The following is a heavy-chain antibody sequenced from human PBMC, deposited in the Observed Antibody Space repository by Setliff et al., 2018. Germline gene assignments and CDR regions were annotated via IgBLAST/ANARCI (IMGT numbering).Heavy chain of an antibody. CDR3: ARDRQYCSSTSCYTSYFYYYAMD. V-gene: IGHV4-38-2*02. J-gene: IGHJ6*01. CDR1: GYSISSGYY. CDR2: IYHSGST. Sequence: TSETLSLTCAVSGYSISSGYYWGWIRQPPGKGLEWIGSIYHSGSTYYNPSLKSRVTISVDTSKNQFSLKLSSVTAADTAVYYCARDRQYCSSTSCYTSYFYYYAMD. D-gene: IGHD2-2*02.